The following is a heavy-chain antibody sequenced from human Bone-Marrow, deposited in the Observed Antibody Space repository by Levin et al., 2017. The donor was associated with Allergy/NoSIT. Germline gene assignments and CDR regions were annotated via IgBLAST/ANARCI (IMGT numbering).Heavy chain of an antibody. CDR2: INHSGNT. J-gene: IGHJ4*02. Sequence: SQTLSLTCAVYGGSLRGSYWNWIRQPPGKGLEWIGEINHSGNTNYNPSLKSRVTISVDTSQNQFSLTLTSVPAADTAVYYCARGTPPDYWGQGTLVPVSS. CDR1: GGSLRGSY. CDR3: ARGTPPDY. V-gene: IGHV4-34*01.